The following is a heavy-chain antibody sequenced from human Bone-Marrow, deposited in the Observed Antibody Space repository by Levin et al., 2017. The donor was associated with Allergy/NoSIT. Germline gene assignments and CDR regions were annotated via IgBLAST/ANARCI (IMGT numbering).Heavy chain of an antibody. V-gene: IGHV3-30*18. Sequence: PGGSLRLSCTASGFIFSNFGMHWVRQAPGKGLEWVASTSHDGSNTYYGDSVRGRFTISRDNSKNTVYLQMNSLRREDTALYYCAKKQRLTFFDYWGQGTLVTVSS. D-gene: IGHD6-25*01. CDR3: AKKQRLTFFDY. CDR2: TSHDGSNT. J-gene: IGHJ4*02. CDR1: GFIFSNFG.